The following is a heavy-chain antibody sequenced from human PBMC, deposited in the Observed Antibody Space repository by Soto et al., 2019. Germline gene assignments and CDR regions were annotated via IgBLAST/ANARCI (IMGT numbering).Heavy chain of an antibody. D-gene: IGHD2-15*01. J-gene: IGHJ4*02. CDR2: IRNDGTYE. CDR1: GFRFSGYG. CDR3: ARDHEDNGLLD. V-gene: IGHV3-33*01. Sequence: QVQLVESGGGVVQPGRSLRLSCAASGFRFSGYGMHWVRQAPGKGLEWVALIRNDGTYEDYGVSVRGRFTISRDNSKNMQYLQMNSLSAEDTAVYFCARDHEDNGLLDWGQGTLVTVSS.